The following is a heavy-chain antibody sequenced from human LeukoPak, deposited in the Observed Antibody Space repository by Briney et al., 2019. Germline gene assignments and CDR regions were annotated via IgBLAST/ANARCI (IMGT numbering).Heavy chain of an antibody. Sequence: SETLSLTCAVYGGSFSSYYWSWIRQPAGKGLEWIGRIYTSGSTNYNPSLKSRVTMSVDTSKNQFSLKLSSVTAADTAVYYCARDASWYYYGSGSYYVSVYFDYWGQGTLVTVSS. V-gene: IGHV4-4*07. CDR1: GGSFSSYY. D-gene: IGHD3-10*01. CDR3: ARDASWYYYGSGSYYVSVYFDY. J-gene: IGHJ4*02. CDR2: IYTSGST.